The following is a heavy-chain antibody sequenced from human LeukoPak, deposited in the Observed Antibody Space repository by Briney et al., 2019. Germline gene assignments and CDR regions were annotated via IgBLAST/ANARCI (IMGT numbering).Heavy chain of an antibody. D-gene: IGHD1-26*01. CDR3: AKVGSYYTFDY. CDR1: GFTFSSYG. Sequence: PGGSLRLSCSASGFTFSSYGMHWVRQAPGKGLEWVAFIRYDGSNKDYADSVKGRFTISRDNSKNTLYLQMNSLRAEDTAVYYCAKVGSYYTFDYWGQGTLVTVSS. V-gene: IGHV3-30*02. J-gene: IGHJ4*02. CDR2: IRYDGSNK.